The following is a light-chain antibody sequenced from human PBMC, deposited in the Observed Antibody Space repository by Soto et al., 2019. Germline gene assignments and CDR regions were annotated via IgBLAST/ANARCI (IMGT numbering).Light chain of an antibody. CDR3: QHYNST. CDR2: KAS. J-gene: IGKJ1*01. CDR1: QSISNW. V-gene: IGKV1-5*03. Sequence: DTQLTQSPSTLSAFVGDRVTITCRASQSISNWLAWYQQKPGKAPKLLIYKASSLESGVPSRFSGSGSGTEFTLTISSLQPDDFATYYCQHYNSTFGQGTKVDIK.